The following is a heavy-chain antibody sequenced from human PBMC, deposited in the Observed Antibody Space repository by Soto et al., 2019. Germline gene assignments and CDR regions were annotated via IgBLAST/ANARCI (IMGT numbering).Heavy chain of an antibody. V-gene: IGHV3-23*01. CDR3: ARDRERDAWYEDY. CDR1: GFSFNNYA. J-gene: IGHJ4*02. D-gene: IGHD6-13*01. CDR2: ISGSDGST. Sequence: GGSMRIACVASGFSFNNYAVSWVRQAPGKGLEWVSVISGSDGSTYYADSVKGRFTISRDNSKNTLYLQMNSLRAEDTAVYYCARDRERDAWYEDYWGQRTLVTVSS.